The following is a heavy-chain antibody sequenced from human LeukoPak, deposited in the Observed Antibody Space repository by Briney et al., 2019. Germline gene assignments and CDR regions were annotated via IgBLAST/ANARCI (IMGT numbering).Heavy chain of an antibody. D-gene: IGHD6-13*01. V-gene: IGHV3-23*01. CDR2: ISGSGGST. CDR3: AKDPKSRYSSSWYGL. Sequence: GGSLRLSCAASGFTFSSYAMSWVRQAPGKGLEWVSAISGSGGSTYYADSVKGRFTISRDNSKNTLYLQMNSLRAEDTAVYYCAKDPKSRYSSSWYGLWGQGTLVTVSS. J-gene: IGHJ4*02. CDR1: GFTFSSYA.